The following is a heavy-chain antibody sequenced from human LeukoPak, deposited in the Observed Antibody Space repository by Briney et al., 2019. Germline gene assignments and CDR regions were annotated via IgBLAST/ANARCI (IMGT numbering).Heavy chain of an antibody. J-gene: IGHJ4*02. Sequence: PSETLSLTCTVSGGSISSCYWSWIRQPPGKGLEWIGYIYYSGSTNYNPSLKSRVTISVDTSKNQFSLKLSSVTAADTAVYYCAGGDIAAAGTFDYWGQGTLVTVSS. CDR1: GGSISSCY. CDR2: IYYSGST. CDR3: AGGDIAAAGTFDY. V-gene: IGHV4-59*01. D-gene: IGHD6-13*01.